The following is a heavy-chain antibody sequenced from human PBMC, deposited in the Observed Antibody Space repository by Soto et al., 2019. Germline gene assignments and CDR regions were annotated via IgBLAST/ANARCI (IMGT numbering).Heavy chain of an antibody. CDR2: ISDSGGST. CDR3: AKDFVVSTWY. Sequence: EVQLLESGGGLVQPGGSLRLSCAVSGFAISSYAMIWVRQAPGKGLEWVSTISDSGGSTFYADSVKGRFSISRDNSKNTLYLQMNSLRAEDTAVYYCAKDFVVSTWYWGQGTLVSVSS. D-gene: IGHD2-21*01. V-gene: IGHV3-23*01. J-gene: IGHJ4*02. CDR1: GFAISSYA.